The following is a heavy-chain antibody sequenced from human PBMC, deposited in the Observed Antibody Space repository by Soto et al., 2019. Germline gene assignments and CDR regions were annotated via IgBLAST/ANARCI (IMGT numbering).Heavy chain of an antibody. D-gene: IGHD2-2*01. CDR1: GGTFSSYA. CDR2: IIPIFGTA. Sequence: QVQLVQSGAEVKKPGSSVKVSCKASGGTFSSYAISWVRQAPGQGLEWMGGIIPIFGTANYAQKFQGRVTITADESTSTAYMELSSLRSEDTAVYYCARSKVSGPYCSRTSCYDSAYYYYGMDVWGQGTTVTVSS. CDR3: ARSKVSGPYCSRTSCYDSAYYYYGMDV. V-gene: IGHV1-69*01. J-gene: IGHJ6*02.